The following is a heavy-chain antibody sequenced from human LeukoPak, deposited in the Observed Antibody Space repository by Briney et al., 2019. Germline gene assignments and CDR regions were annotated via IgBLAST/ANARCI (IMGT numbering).Heavy chain of an antibody. CDR1: GGTFSSYA. J-gene: IGHJ1*01. CDR2: IIPILGIA. Sequence: EASVKVSCKASGGTFSSYAISWVRQAPGQGLEWMGRIIPILGIANYAQKFQGRVTMTRDTSTSTVFMELISLRSEDTAVYYCARGETYYYDNSGYPQYFQHWGQGTLVTVSS. D-gene: IGHD3-22*01. CDR3: ARGETYYYDNSGYPQYFQH. V-gene: IGHV1-69*04.